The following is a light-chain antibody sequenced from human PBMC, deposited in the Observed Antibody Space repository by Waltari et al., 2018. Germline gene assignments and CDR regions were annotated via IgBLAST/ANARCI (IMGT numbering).Light chain of an antibody. V-gene: IGLV4-69*01. CDR2: VNSGGSH. CDR3: QTWDTATHVI. Sequence: QVVLTQSPSASASLGASVKLTCTLLSGHSDYAIAWHHQQPEKGPLYLMKVNSGGSHIKGDGIPDRFSGSSSGAERYLTISSLQSEDEADYYCQTWDTATHVIFAGGTKLTVL. CDR1: SGHSDYA. J-gene: IGLJ2*01.